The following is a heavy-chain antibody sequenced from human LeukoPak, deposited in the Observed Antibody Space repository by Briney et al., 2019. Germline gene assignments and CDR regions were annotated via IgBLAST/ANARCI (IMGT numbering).Heavy chain of an antibody. CDR3: ARHHSSSSGIDY. CDR1: GGSISSGSYY. CDR2: IYYSGST. J-gene: IGHJ4*02. D-gene: IGHD6-19*01. Sequence: SQTLSLTCTVSGGSISSGSYYWGWIRQPPGKGLEWIGSIYYSGSTYYNPSLKSRVTISVDTSKNQFSLKLNSVTAADTAVYYCARHHSSSSGIDYWGQGTLVTVSS. V-gene: IGHV4-39*01.